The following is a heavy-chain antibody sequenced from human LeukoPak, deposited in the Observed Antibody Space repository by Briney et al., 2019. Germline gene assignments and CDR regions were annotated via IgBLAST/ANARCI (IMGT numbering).Heavy chain of an antibody. J-gene: IGHJ2*01. CDR1: GGSISSYY. Sequence: PSETLSLTCTVSGGSISSYYWSWIRQPPGKGLEWIGYIHYSGSTNYNPSLKSRVTISVDTSKNQFSLKLSSVTAADTAVYYCARDGGVGASVLWYFDLWGRGTLVTVSS. V-gene: IGHV4-59*01. D-gene: IGHD1-26*01. CDR2: IHYSGST. CDR3: ARDGGVGASVLWYFDL.